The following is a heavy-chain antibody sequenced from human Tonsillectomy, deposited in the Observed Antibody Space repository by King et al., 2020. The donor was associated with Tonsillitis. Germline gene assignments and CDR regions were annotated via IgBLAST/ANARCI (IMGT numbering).Heavy chain of an antibody. V-gene: IGHV3-9*01. CDR2: ISWKSGRT. Sequence: VQLVESGGGLVQPGRSLRLSCAASGFTFDNYAMHWVRQAPGKGLEWVSGISWKSGRTGYADSVKGRFTISRDNAKNSLYLQMNSLRAEDTALYYCVKDEGITMVHGMDVWGRGTTVTVSS. J-gene: IGHJ6*04. CDR1: GFTFDNYA. D-gene: IGHD3-10*01. CDR3: VKDEGITMVHGMDV.